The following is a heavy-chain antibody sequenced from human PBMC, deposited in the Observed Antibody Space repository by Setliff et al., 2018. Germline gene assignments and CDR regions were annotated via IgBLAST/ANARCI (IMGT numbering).Heavy chain of an antibody. CDR2: IKEDGSEK. CDR3: TTDPSPTFGGVIGAAFDF. V-gene: IGHV3-7*03. CDR1: GFTFSKYW. Sequence: PGGSLRLSCAASGFTFSKYWMSWVRQAPGKGPEWVANIKEDGSEKYYVDSVKGRFTISRDNAKNSLYLEMNSLRDDDTAVYYCTTDPSPTFGGVIGAAFDFWGQGTMVTVSS. D-gene: IGHD3-16*01. J-gene: IGHJ3*01.